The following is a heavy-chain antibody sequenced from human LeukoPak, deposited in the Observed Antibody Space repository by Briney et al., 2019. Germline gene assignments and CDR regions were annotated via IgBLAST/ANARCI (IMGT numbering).Heavy chain of an antibody. V-gene: IGHV3-48*02. Sequence: GGSLRLSCAASGFTFSSYSMNWVRQAPGKGLEWVSYISSSSSTIYYADSVKGRFTISRDNAKNSLYLQMNSLRDEDTAVYYCAKDLNYYDSSGYYHYWGQGTLVTVSS. D-gene: IGHD3-22*01. CDR3: AKDLNYYDSSGYYHY. CDR2: ISSSSSTI. J-gene: IGHJ4*02. CDR1: GFTFSSYS.